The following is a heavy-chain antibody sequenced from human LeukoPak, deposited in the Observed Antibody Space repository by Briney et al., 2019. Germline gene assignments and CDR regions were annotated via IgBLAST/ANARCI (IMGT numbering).Heavy chain of an antibody. J-gene: IGHJ4*02. D-gene: IGHD3-10*01. V-gene: IGHV1-18*01. Sequence: ASVTVSCKASGYTFTNYGINWVRQAPGQGLEWMGWISAYNANTNYAQKFQGRVTMTTDISTRTAYMELRGLGSDDTAVFYCARSAPMAPFDYWGQGTLVTVSS. CDR3: ARSAPMAPFDY. CDR1: GYTFTNYG. CDR2: ISAYNANT.